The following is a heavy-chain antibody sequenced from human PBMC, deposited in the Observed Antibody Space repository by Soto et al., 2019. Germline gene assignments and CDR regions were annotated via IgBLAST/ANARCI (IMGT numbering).Heavy chain of an antibody. CDR3: ARDVNRWELRGFFDP. CDR1: GGSIVDYY. Sequence: ETLSLTCSVSGGSIVDYYWSWIRQPPGKGLEWIGFIYYTGNTRYNPSLGSRVTISLDTSKNQFSLKLTSATAADTAFYYCARDVNRWELRGFFDPWGRGALVTVSS. J-gene: IGHJ5*02. CDR2: IYYTGNT. D-gene: IGHD1-7*01. V-gene: IGHV4-59*01.